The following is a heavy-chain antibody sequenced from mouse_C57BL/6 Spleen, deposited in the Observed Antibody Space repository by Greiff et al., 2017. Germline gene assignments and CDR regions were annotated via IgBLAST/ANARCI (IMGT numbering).Heavy chain of an antibody. CDR1: GYTFTDYN. Sequence: EVQLQQSGPELVKPGASVKIPCKASGYTFTDYNMDWVKQSPGKSLEWIGDINPNNGGTIYNQKFKGKATLTVDKSSSTAYMELRSLTSEDTAVYYYARGWRYDYDEDYAMDYWGQGTSVTVSS. CDR2: INPNNGGT. J-gene: IGHJ4*01. CDR3: ARGWRYDYDEDYAMDY. V-gene: IGHV1-18*01. D-gene: IGHD2-4*01.